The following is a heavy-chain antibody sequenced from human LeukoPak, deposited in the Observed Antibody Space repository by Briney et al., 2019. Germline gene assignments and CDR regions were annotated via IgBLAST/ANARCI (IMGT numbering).Heavy chain of an antibody. Sequence: ASVKVSCKASGYTFTDYYLHWVRQAPGQGLEWMGWINPNSGGTNYAQKFQGRVTLTWDTSMSTAYMEISRLTSDDTAVYYGARDNLEASWGSPGDYWGQGTLVTVSS. CDR1: GYTFTDYY. J-gene: IGHJ4*02. V-gene: IGHV1-2*02. CDR3: ARDNLEASWGSPGDY. CDR2: INPNSGGT. D-gene: IGHD2-2*01.